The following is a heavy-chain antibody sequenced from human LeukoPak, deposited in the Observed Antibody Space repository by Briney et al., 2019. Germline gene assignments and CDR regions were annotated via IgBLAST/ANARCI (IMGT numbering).Heavy chain of an antibody. CDR1: GGSISSSNW. Sequence: SETLSLTCAVSGGSISSSNWWSWVRQPPGKGLEWIGEIYHSGSTNYNPSLKSRVTISVDKSKNQFSLKLSSVTAADTAVYYCARKHDAYRIAYIYWGEGALVTVSP. D-gene: IGHD1-1*01. CDR2: IYHSGST. CDR3: ARKHDAYRIAYIY. V-gene: IGHV4-4*02. J-gene: IGHJ4*02.